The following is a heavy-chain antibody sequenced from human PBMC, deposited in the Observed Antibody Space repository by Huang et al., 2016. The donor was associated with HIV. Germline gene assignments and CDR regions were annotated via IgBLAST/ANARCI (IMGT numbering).Heavy chain of an antibody. CDR1: GASFSTYF. D-gene: IGHD3-16*01. Sequence: QVRLEQWGEGSLQPSETLSLTCAVYGASFSTYFWSWVRQSPDTRLQCIGAIKPGGPTTYNQSVKGRVDMSVDTPKNQFSPILRAMSDADAAIYYCARLPTPSYYDTWSISPVEEDFFYFNLDLWGRGTPVTVS. CDR3: ARLPTPSYYDTWSISPVEEDFFYFNLDL. J-gene: IGHJ6*02. CDR2: IKPGGPT. V-gene: IGHV4-34*02.